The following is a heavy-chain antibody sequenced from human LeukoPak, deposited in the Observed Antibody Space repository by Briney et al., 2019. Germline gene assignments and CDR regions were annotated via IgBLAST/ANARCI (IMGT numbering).Heavy chain of an antibody. Sequence: TSETLSLTCTVSGGSISSYYWSWIRQPPGKGLEWIGYIYYSGSTNYNPSLKSRVTISVDTSKIQFSLKLSSVTAADTAVYYCARGSMVRGVTSKGAFDYWGQGTLVTVSS. V-gene: IGHV4-59*08. D-gene: IGHD3-10*01. CDR2: IYYSGST. J-gene: IGHJ4*02. CDR3: ARGSMVRGVTSKGAFDY. CDR1: GGSISSYY.